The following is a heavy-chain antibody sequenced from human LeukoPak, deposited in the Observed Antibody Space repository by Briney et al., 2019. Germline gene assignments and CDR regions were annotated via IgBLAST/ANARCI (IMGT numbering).Heavy chain of an antibody. Sequence: ASVKVSCKASGYTFTSYYMHWVRQAPGQGLEWMGIINPSGGSTSYAQKFQGRVTKTRDMSTSTVYMELSSLRSEDTAVYYCARDSSGYYNRVRAFDIWGQGTMVTVSS. D-gene: IGHD3-22*01. CDR3: ARDSSGYYNRVRAFDI. V-gene: IGHV1-46*01. CDR2: INPSGGST. CDR1: GYTFTSYY. J-gene: IGHJ3*02.